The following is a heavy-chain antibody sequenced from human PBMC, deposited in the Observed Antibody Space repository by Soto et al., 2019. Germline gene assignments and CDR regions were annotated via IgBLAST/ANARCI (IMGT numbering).Heavy chain of an antibody. CDR3: AGETSIAALYYFDY. V-gene: IGHV4-31*03. J-gene: IGHJ4*02. CDR1: GGSISSGGYY. Sequence: QVQLQESGPGLVKPSQTLSLTCTVSGGSISSGGYYWSWIRQHPGKGLEWIGYIYYSGSTYYNPSLKSRVTISVDTSKNQFSPKLSSVTAADTAVYYCAGETSIAALYYFDYWGQGTLVTVSS. D-gene: IGHD6-6*01. CDR2: IYYSGST.